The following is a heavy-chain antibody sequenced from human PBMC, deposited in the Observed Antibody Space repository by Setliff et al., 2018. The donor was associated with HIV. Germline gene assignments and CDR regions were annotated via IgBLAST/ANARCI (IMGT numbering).Heavy chain of an antibody. V-gene: IGHV4-39*02. CDR3: AREGPYIGLMIYAPFMDV. D-gene: IGHD2-8*01. Sequence: SETLSLTCNVSGGSIRSSSYYWGWIRQPPGKGLEWIGSIYYRGSTYYNPSLKSRFTTSRDNSKSMVYLQMNSLRAEDTAVYYCAREGPYIGLMIYAPFMDVWGKGTTVTVSS. CDR2: IYYRGST. J-gene: IGHJ6*04. CDR1: GGSIRSSSYY.